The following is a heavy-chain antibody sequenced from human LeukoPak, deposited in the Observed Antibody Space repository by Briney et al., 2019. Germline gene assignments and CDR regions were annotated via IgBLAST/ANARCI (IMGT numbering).Heavy chain of an antibody. J-gene: IGHJ4*02. Sequence: GASVKVSXKASGYTFTSYDINWVRQATGQGLEWMGWMNPNSGNTGYAQKFQGRVTITRNASISTAYMELSSLRSEDTAVYYCARVLSSGSYDYWGQGTLVTVSS. CDR3: ARVLSSGSYDY. D-gene: IGHD1-26*01. V-gene: IGHV1-8*03. CDR1: GYTFTSYD. CDR2: MNPNSGNT.